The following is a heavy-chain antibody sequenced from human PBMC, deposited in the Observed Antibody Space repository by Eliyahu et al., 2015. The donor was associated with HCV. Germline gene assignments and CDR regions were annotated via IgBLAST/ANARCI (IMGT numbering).Heavy chain of an antibody. CDR1: GFTFSSSA. J-gene: IGHJ4*02. CDR2: IXVGSGKT. CDR3: AADNQQWYE. Sequence: QVQLVQSGPEVKKPGTSVKVSCKASGFTFSSSAXQWVRQXRGQRLEWIGWIXVGSGKTNYAQKFQQRVTITRDMSTSTAYMELSSLRFEDTAVYYCAADNQQWYEWGQGTPVTVSS. V-gene: IGHV1-58*02. D-gene: IGHD2-15*01.